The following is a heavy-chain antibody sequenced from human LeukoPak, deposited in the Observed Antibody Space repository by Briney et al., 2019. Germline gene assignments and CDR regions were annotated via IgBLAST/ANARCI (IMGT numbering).Heavy chain of an antibody. CDR3: ARDRYERNQQLVLNY. J-gene: IGHJ4*02. D-gene: IGHD6-13*01. CDR2: IIPILGIA. Sequence: GASVKVSCKASGGTFSSYAISWVRQAPGQGLEWMGRIIPILGIANYAQKFRGRVTITADKSTSTAYMELSSLRSEDTAVYFCARDRYERNQQLVLNYWGQGTLVTVSS. V-gene: IGHV1-69*04. CDR1: GGTFSSYA.